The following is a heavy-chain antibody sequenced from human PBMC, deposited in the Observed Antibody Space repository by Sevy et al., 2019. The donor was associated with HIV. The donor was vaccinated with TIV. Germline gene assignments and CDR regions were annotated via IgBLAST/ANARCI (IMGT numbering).Heavy chain of an antibody. V-gene: IGHV1-24*01. CDR1: GYTLTELS. J-gene: IGHJ5*02. Sequence: ASFKVSCKVSGYTLTELSMHWVRQAPGKGLEWMGGFDPEDGETIYAQKFQGRVTMTEDTSTDTAYMELSSLRSEDTAVYYCATILRSSGWRKFDPWGQGTLVTVSS. CDR3: ATILRSSGWRKFDP. CDR2: FDPEDGET. D-gene: IGHD6-19*01.